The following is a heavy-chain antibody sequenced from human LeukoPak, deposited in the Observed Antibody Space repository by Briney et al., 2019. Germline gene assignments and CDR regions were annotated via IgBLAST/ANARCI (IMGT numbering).Heavy chain of an antibody. CDR2: ISSSSSTI. CDR1: GFTFSSYG. Sequence: GGSLRLSCAASGFTFSSYGMHWVRQAPGKGLEWVSYISSSSSTIYYADSVKGRFTISRDNAKNSLYLQMNSLRAEDTAVYYCARDQGYSSSWHSWFDPWGQGTLVTVSS. V-gene: IGHV3-48*04. D-gene: IGHD6-13*01. CDR3: ARDQGYSSSWHSWFDP. J-gene: IGHJ5*02.